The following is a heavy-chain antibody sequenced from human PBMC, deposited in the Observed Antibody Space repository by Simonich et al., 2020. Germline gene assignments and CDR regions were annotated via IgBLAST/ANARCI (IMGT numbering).Heavy chain of an antibody. D-gene: IGHD2-8*01. Sequence: QLQLQESGPGLVKPSETLSLTCTVSGGSISSSSYYWGWIRQPPGKGLEWIGSIYYSGSTYYNPSRKRRVTISVDTSKNQFSLKLSSVTAADTAVYYCARQRVLMVYAIDYWGQGTLVTVSS. J-gene: IGHJ4*02. CDR1: GGSISSSSYY. CDR2: IYYSGST. V-gene: IGHV4-39*01. CDR3: ARQRVLMVYAIDY.